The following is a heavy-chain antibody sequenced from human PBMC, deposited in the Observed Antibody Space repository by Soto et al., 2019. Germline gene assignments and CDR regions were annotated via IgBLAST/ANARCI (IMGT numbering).Heavy chain of an antibody. CDR2: INHSGST. V-gene: IGHV4-34*01. CDR3: ARGQRRWQRVPFDY. Sequence: QVQLQQWGAGLLKPSETLSLTCAVYGGSFSGYYWSWIRQPPGKGLEWIGEINHSGSTNYNPSLKSRVTISVDTSKNQFSLKLSSVTAADTAVYYCARGQRRWQRVPFDYWGQGTLVTVSS. D-gene: IGHD5-12*01. CDR1: GGSFSGYY. J-gene: IGHJ4*02.